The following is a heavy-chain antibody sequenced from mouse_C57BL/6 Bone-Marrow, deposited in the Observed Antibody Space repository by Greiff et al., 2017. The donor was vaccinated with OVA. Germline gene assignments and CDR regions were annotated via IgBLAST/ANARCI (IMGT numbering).Heavy chain of an antibody. V-gene: IGHV1-26*01. CDR3: ARWRSFAY. CDR2: INPNNGGT. J-gene: IGHJ3*01. CDR1: GYTFTDYY. Sequence: EVKLMESGPELVKPGASVKISCKASGYTFTDYYMNWVKQSHGKSLEWIGDINPNNGGTSYNQKFKGKATLTVDKSSSTAYMELRSLTSEDSAVYYCARWRSFAYWGQGTLVTVSA.